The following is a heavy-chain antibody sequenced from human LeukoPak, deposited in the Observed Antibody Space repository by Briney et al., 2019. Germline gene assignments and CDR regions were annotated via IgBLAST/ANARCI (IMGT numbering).Heavy chain of an antibody. CDR2: IYESGTT. V-gene: IGHV4-4*02. CDR1: GGSISSSNW. CDR3: ARESRSKGYYYYMDV. J-gene: IGHJ6*03. D-gene: IGHD2-2*01. Sequence: PSETLSLTCAVSGGSISSSNWWSWVRQPPGKGLEWIGEIYESGTTNYNPSLKSRVTISVDTSKNQFSLKLSSVTAADTAVYYCARESRSKGYYYYMDVWGKGTTVAVSS.